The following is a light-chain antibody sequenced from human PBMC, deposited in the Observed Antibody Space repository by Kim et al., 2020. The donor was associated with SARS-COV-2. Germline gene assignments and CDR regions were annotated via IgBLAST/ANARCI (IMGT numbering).Light chain of an antibody. CDR2: WAS. J-gene: IGKJ4*01. CDR3: QQYYSTPPIT. Sequence: TINCKSSQSVLYSSNNKNYLAWYQQKPGQPPKLLIYWASTRESGVPDRFSGSGSGTDFTLTISSLQAEDVAVYYCQQYYSTPPITFGGGSKVDIK. CDR1: QSVLYSSNNKNY. V-gene: IGKV4-1*01.